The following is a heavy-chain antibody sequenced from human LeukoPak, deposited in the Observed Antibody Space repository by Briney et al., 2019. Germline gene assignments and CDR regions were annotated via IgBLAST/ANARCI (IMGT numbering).Heavy chain of an antibody. CDR1: GYTLTELS. Sequence: ASVKVSCKVSGYTLTELSMHWVRQAPGKGLEWMGGFDPEDGETIYAQKFQGRVTMTEDTSTDTAYMELSSLRSVDTAVYYCATDNGGAVAGLFDYWGQGTLVTVSS. V-gene: IGHV1-24*01. CDR3: ATDNGGAVAGLFDY. D-gene: IGHD6-19*01. J-gene: IGHJ4*02. CDR2: FDPEDGET.